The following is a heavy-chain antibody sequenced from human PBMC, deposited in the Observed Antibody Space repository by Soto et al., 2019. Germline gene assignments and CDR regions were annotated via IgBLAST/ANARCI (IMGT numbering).Heavy chain of an antibody. Sequence: GGSLRLSCAASGFTFSSYGMHWVRQAPGKGLEWVAVISYDGSNKYYADSVKGRFTISRDNSKNTLYLQMNSLRAEDTAVYYCAKLSHYYDSSGYYYPLDYWGQGALVTVSS. J-gene: IGHJ4*02. CDR3: AKLSHYYDSSGYYYPLDY. CDR1: GFTFSSYG. D-gene: IGHD3-22*01. CDR2: ISYDGSNK. V-gene: IGHV3-30*18.